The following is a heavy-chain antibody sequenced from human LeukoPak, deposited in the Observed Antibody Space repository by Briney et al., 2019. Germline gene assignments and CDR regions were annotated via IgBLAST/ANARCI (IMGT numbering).Heavy chain of an antibody. J-gene: IGHJ6*04. CDR3: AQTLGYCSSTSCYYYGMDV. CDR2: IIPIFGTA. V-gene: IGHV1-69*13. CDR1: GGTFSSYA. Sequence: SVKVSCKASGGTFSSYAISWVRQAPGQGLEWMGGIIPIFGTANYAQKFQGRVTITADESTSTAYMELSSLRYEDTAVYYCAQTLGYCSSTSCYYYGMDVWGKGTTVTVSS. D-gene: IGHD2-2*01.